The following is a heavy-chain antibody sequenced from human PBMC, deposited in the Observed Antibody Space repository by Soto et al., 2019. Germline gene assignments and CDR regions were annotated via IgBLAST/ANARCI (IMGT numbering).Heavy chain of an antibody. CDR3: ARDRVLVSGYGDYAPRSAHDAFDI. CDR2: INHSGST. V-gene: IGHV4-34*01. D-gene: IGHD4-17*01. Sequence: QVQLQQWGAGLLKPSETLSLTCAVYGGSFSGYYWSWIRQPPGKGLEWMGEINHSGSTNYNPSLKSRVTISVYTAKKQFSLKMRSVTAADTAVYYCARDRVLVSGYGDYAPRSAHDAFDIWGQGTMVTVSS. CDR1: GGSFSGYY. J-gene: IGHJ3*02.